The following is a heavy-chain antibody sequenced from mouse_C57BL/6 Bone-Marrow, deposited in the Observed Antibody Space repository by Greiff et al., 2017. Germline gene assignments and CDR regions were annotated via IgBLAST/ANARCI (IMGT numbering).Heavy chain of an antibody. V-gene: IGHV1-66*01. CDR3: ARGDGSSQGYFDV. CDR1: GYSFTSYY. Sequence: QVQLQQSGPELVKPGASVKISCKASGYSFTSYYIHWVKQRPGQGLEWIGWIYPGSGNTKYNEKFKGKATLTADTSSSTAYMQLSSLTSEDSAVYYCARGDGSSQGYFDVWGTGTTVTVSS. J-gene: IGHJ1*03. CDR2: IYPGSGNT. D-gene: IGHD1-1*01.